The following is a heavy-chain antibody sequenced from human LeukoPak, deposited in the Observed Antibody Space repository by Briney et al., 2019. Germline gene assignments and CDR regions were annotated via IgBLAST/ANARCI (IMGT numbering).Heavy chain of an antibody. CDR2: FDPEDGET. D-gene: IGHD3-9*01. J-gene: IGHJ3*02. CDR3: AREDDDIDAFDI. Sequence: RASVKVSCKVSGYTLTELSMHWVRQAPGKGPEWMGGFDPEDGETIHAQKFQGRVTMTEDTSTDIAYMELSSLRSEDTAVYYCAREDDDIDAFDIWGQGTMVTVSS. CDR1: GYTLTELS. V-gene: IGHV1-24*01.